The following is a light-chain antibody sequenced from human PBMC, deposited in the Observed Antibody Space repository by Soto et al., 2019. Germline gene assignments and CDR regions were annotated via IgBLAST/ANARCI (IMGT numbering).Light chain of an antibody. CDR1: QGIRND. CDR3: LQHNSYPWT. V-gene: IGKV1-17*01. CDR2: AAS. Sequence: TQISQSRSSLPAPVGGRLXTXXXASQGIRNDLGWYQQKPGKAPKXMIYAASSLQSGVPSRFSGSGSGTEFTLTISSLQPEDFATYYCLQHNSYPWTFGQGTKVDIK. J-gene: IGKJ1*01.